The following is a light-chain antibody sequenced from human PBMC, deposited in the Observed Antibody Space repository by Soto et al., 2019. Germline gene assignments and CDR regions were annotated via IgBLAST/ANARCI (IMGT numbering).Light chain of an antibody. V-gene: IGKV3-15*01. CDR2: GAS. J-gene: IGKJ4*01. Sequence: EVVMTQSPATLSVSPGDTATLACRASRTVSVNVAWYQQKPGQAPRLLIFGASTRATGIPARFSGGGSGTEFPLTVSSLQSEDFAVYYCQQYSSWPPLAFGGGTKVEI. CDR3: QQYSSWPPLA. CDR1: RTVSVN.